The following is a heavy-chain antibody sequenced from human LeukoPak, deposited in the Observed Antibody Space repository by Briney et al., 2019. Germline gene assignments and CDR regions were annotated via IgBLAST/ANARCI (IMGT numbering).Heavy chain of an antibody. D-gene: IGHD2-15*01. Sequence: LVKVSCKASGGTFSSYAISWVRQAPGQGLEWMGRIIPIFGTANYAQKFQGRVTITTDESTSTAYMELSSLRSEDTAVYYCARDRGDCSGGSCYRYYYYMDVWGKGTTVTVSS. V-gene: IGHV1-69*05. CDR1: GGTFSSYA. CDR2: IIPIFGTA. J-gene: IGHJ6*03. CDR3: ARDRGDCSGGSCYRYYYYMDV.